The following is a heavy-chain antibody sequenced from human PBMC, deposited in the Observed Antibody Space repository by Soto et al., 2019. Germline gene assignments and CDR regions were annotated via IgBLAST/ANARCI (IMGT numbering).Heavy chain of an antibody. J-gene: IGHJ3*01. Sequence: SAKVSCKASGGTFISYAISWVRQAPGQGLEWMGGIIPIFGTANYAQKFQGRVTITADESTSTAYMELSSLRSEDTAVYYCARIHENCGGDCTRWGQGTMVTVSS. CDR3: ARIHENCGGDCTR. CDR2: IIPIFGTA. CDR1: GGTFISYA. V-gene: IGHV1-69*13. D-gene: IGHD2-21*02.